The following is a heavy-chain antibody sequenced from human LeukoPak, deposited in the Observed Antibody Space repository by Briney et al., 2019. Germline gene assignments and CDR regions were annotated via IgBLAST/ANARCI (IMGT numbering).Heavy chain of an antibody. Sequence: PSETLFLACAAYGGSFSGYYGSWVPQPPGKGLEWIGEIHYSGSTNYEASLKSRVTISVDTSKTQFSLKLSSVTAADTAVYYCARRGGSGWDTFDYWGQGTLVTVSS. V-gene: IGHV4-34*01. CDR2: IHYSGST. CDR1: GGSFSGYY. D-gene: IGHD6-19*01. J-gene: IGHJ4*02. CDR3: ARRGGSGWDTFDY.